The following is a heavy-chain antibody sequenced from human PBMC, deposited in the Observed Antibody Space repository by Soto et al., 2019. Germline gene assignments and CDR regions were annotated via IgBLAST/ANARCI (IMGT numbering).Heavy chain of an antibody. D-gene: IGHD2-2*01. Sequence: QVQLVQSGAEVEKPGASVKVSCKASGYTFTNYAVHWVRQAPGQRLEWMGWINAGNGNTRFSQNLQGRVTITRDTSARTGYMGLSSLRSEDTAVYYCARGHLAVVPVASWFDYMDVWGKGTTVTVSS. CDR1: GYTFTNYA. V-gene: IGHV1-3*01. CDR2: INAGNGNT. CDR3: ARGHLAVVPVASWFDYMDV. J-gene: IGHJ6*03.